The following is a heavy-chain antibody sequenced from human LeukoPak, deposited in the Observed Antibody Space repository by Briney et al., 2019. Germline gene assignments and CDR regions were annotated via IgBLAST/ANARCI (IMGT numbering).Heavy chain of an antibody. J-gene: IGHJ4*02. Sequence: GRSLRLPCAASGFTFSSYAMHWVRQAPGKGLEWVAVISYDGSNKYYADSVKGRFTISRDNSKNTLYLQMNSLRAEDTAVYYCARDRDSGSYCDYWGQGTLVTVSS. CDR2: ISYDGSNK. V-gene: IGHV3-30*04. CDR3: ARDRDSGSYCDY. D-gene: IGHD1-26*01. CDR1: GFTFSSYA.